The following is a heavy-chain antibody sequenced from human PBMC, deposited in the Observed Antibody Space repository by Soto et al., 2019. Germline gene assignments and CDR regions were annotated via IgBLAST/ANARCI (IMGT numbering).Heavy chain of an antibody. D-gene: IGHD2-2*01. CDR1: GGSISSSTYY. CDR3: ARATVLVPAAGVDGMDV. V-gene: IGHV4-39*07. CDR2: IFYSGST. J-gene: IGHJ6*02. Sequence: SETLSLTCTVSGGSISSSTYYWGWIRQSPGKGLEWIGSIFYSGSTYFNPSFKSRVTISVDTSKNQFSLKLSSVTAADTAVYYCARATVLVPAAGVDGMDVWGQGTTVT.